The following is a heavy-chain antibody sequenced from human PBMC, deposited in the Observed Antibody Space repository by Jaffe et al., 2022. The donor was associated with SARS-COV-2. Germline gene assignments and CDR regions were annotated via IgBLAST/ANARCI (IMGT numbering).Heavy chain of an antibody. V-gene: IGHV2-70*01. CDR3: ARTMYSSSWYSEFDY. D-gene: IGHD6-13*01. J-gene: IGHJ4*02. CDR1: GFSLSTSGMC. Sequence: QVTLRESGPALVKPTQTLTLTCTFSGFSLSTSGMCVSWIRQPPGKALEWLALIDWDDDKYYSTSLKTRLTISKDTSKNQVVLTMTNMDPVDTATYYCARTMYSSSWYSEFDYWGQGTLVTVSS. CDR2: IDWDDDK.